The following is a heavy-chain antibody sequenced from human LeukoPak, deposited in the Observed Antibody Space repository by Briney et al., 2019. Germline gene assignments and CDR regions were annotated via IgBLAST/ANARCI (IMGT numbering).Heavy chain of an antibody. CDR3: ASPEGGSYPDAFDI. CDR2: ISAYNGNT. V-gene: IGHV1-18*01. Sequence: ASVKVSCKASGYTFTSYGISWVRQAPGQGLEWMGWISAYNGNTNYAQKLQGRVTMTTDTSTSTAYIELRSLRSDDTAVYYCASPEGGSYPDAFDIWGQGTMVTVSS. CDR1: GYTFTSYG. J-gene: IGHJ3*02. D-gene: IGHD1-26*01.